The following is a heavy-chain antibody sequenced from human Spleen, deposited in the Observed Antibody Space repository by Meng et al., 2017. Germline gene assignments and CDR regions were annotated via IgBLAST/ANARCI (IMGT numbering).Heavy chain of an antibody. D-gene: IGHD4-17*01. CDR2: ISGSGGST. CDR3: AKVGYDDYNLDY. CDR1: GFTFTSYA. J-gene: IGHJ4*02. V-gene: IGHV3-23*01. Sequence: GGSLRLSCTASGFTFTSYAMNWVRQAPGKGLEWVSGISGSGGSTNYADSVEGRFTISRDNAKNTVYLQMNSLGAEDTAVYYCAKVGYDDYNLDYWGQGTLVTVSS.